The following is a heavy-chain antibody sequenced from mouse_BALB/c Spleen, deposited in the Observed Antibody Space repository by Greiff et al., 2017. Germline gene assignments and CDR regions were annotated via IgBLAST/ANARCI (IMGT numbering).Heavy chain of an antibody. CDR2: INPYNGAT. V-gene: IGHV1-31*01. J-gene: IGHJ3*01. CDR3: ARGGYGYEGWFAY. Sequence: VQLQQSGPELVKPGASVKISCKASGYSFTGYYMHWVKQSHVKSLEWIGRINPYNGATSYNHNFKDKASLTVDKSSSTAYMELHSLTSEDSAVYYCARGGYGYEGWFAYWGQGTLVTVSA. D-gene: IGHD2-2*01. CDR1: GYSFTGYY.